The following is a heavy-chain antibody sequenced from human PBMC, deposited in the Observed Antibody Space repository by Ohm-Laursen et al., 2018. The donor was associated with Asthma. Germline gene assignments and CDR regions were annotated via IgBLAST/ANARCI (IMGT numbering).Heavy chain of an antibody. D-gene: IGHD2-2*01. CDR1: GFTFSSYW. J-gene: IGHJ6*02. CDR2: IKQDGSEK. Sequence: SLRLSCTAPGFTFSSYWMSWVRQAPGKGLEWVANIKQDGSEKYYVDSVKGRFTTSRDNAKNTLYLQMNSLRAEDTAVYYCARDLGADCSSAGCYPNFYYGMGVWGQGTTVTVSS. CDR3: ARDLGADCSSAGCYPNFYYGMGV. V-gene: IGHV3-7*03.